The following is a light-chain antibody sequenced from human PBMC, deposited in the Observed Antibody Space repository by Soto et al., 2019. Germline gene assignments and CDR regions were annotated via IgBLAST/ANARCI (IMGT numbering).Light chain of an antibody. CDR3: QQDNNWPPYT. CDR2: DAS. V-gene: IGKV3-15*01. Sequence: EIVMTQSPATLSVSPGERATLSCRASQSISSNLAWYQQKPGQAPRLLIYDASTRATGIPARVSVSGAGTEFTLTISSLQSEDFAVYYFQQDNNWPPYTFGQGTKLEIK. CDR1: QSISSN. J-gene: IGKJ2*01.